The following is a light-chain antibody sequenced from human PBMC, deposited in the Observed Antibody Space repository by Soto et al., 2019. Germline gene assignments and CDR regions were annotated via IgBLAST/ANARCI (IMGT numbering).Light chain of an antibody. Sequence: QSALTQPASVSGSPGQSITISCTGTSSDVGGYNYVSWYQQHPGKAPKLIIYDVNKRPSGVPDRFSGSKSGNTASLTISGLQAEDEGDYFCCSYEGTYSFRVFGGGTKLTVL. CDR3: CSYEGTYSFRV. CDR1: SSDVGGYNY. J-gene: IGLJ2*01. V-gene: IGLV2-11*01. CDR2: DVN.